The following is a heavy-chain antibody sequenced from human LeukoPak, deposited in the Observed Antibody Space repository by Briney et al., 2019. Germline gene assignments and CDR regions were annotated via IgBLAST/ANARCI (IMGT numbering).Heavy chain of an antibody. V-gene: IGHV4-34*01. CDR3: ARHVPTHYDFWSGYKVPLFDY. J-gene: IGHJ4*02. Sequence: SETLSLTCAVYGGSFSGYYWSWIRQPPGKGLEWIGEINHSGSTNYNPSLKSRVTISVDTSKNQFSLKLSSVTAADTAVYYCARHVPTHYDFWSGYKVPLFDYWGQGTLVTVSS. CDR1: GGSFSGYY. CDR2: INHSGST. D-gene: IGHD3-3*01.